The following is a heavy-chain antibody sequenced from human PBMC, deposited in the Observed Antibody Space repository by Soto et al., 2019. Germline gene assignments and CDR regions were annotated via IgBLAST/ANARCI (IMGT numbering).Heavy chain of an antibody. CDR1: GFTFSSYW. J-gene: IGHJ4*02. CDR3: ARGEMATITASDY. CDR2: IYTDVSTT. V-gene: IGHV3-74*01. Sequence: EVPLVESGGGLVQPGGSLRLSCAASGFTFSSYWMHWVRQAPGKGLVWVSRIYTDVSTTTYADSVKGRFTISRDNAKNTLYLQMSSLRAEDTALYYCARGEMATITASDYWGQGTLVTVSS. D-gene: IGHD5-12*01.